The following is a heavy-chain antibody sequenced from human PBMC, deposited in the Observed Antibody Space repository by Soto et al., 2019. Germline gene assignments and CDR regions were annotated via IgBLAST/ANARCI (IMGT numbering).Heavy chain of an antibody. CDR1: GGTFSSYA. J-gene: IGHJ6*02. CDR2: IIPIFGTA. V-gene: IGHV1-69*13. Sequence: SSVNVSCKASGGTFSSYAISWVRQAPGQGLEWMGGIIPIFGTANYAQKFQGRVTITADESTSTAYMELSSLRSEDTAVYYCARDQSFDRTYYYGIDVWGQGTTVTVSS. CDR3: ARDQSFDRTYYYGIDV. D-gene: IGHD3-16*01.